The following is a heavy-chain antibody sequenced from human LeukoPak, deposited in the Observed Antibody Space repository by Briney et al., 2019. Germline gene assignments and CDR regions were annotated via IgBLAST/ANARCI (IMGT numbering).Heavy chain of an antibody. Sequence: ASVKVSCKASGYTFTSYDINWVRQATGQGLEWMGWMNPNSGNTGYAQKFQGRVTMTRNTSISTAYMELSSLRSEDTAVYYCARGSTQYYDFWSGYYLTGGYGPYYYCYYGMDVWGQGTTVTVSS. CDR1: GYTFTSYD. D-gene: IGHD3-3*01. CDR3: ARGSTQYYDFWSGYYLTGGYGPYYYCYYGMDV. CDR2: MNPNSGNT. J-gene: IGHJ6*02. V-gene: IGHV1-8*01.